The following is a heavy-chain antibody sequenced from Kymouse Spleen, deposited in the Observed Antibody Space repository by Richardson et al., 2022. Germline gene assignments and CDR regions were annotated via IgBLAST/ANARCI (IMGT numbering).Heavy chain of an antibody. D-gene: IGHD1-7*01. V-gene: IGHV3-30*18. CDR3: AKGGTGTTSFDY. CDR1: GFTFSSYG. CDR2: ISYDGSNK. J-gene: IGHJ4*02. Sequence: QVQLVESGGGVVQPGRSLRLSCAASGFTFSSYGMHWVRQAPGKGLEWVAVISYDGSNKYYADSVKGRFTISRDNSKNTLYLQMNSLRAEDTAVYYCAKGGTGTTSFDYWGQGTLVTVSS.